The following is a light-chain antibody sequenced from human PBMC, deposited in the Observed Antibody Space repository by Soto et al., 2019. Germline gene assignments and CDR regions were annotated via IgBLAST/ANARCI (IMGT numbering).Light chain of an antibody. CDR3: FSYTASDMWV. CDR1: SSNIGRNY. J-gene: IGLJ3*02. Sequence: QSVLTQPPSASGTPGQRVTISCSGSSSNIGRNYVSWYQQLPGTAPKLLIYRDDERPSGVPDRFSGSKSGTSASLAISGLQSEDEADYYCFSYTASDMWVFGGGTKLTVL. CDR2: RDD. V-gene: IGLV1-47*01.